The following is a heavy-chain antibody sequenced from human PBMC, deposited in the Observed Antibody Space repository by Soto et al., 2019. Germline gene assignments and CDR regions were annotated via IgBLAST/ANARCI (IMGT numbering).Heavy chain of an antibody. V-gene: IGHV3-48*03. J-gene: IGHJ6*02. CDR1: GFTFSSYE. CDR3: ASTGTYYYYGMDV. CDR2: ISSSGSTI. Sequence: GESLRLSCAASGFTFSSYEMNWVRQAPGKGLEWVSYISSSGSTIYYADSVKGRFTISRDNAKNSLYLQMNSLRAEDTAVYYCASTGTYYYYGMDVWGQGTTVTVSS. D-gene: IGHD4-17*01.